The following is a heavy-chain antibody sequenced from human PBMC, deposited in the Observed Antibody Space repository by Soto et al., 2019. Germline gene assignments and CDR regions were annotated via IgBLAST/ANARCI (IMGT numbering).Heavy chain of an antibody. CDR3: ARGPPYSSSWYWYLDL. Sequence: QVQLVESGGGVVQPGRSLRLSCGASGFTFNTYAMHWVHQAPGKGLEWVAVIWYDGSIKYYADSVKGRFTISRDNSENTLYLLVNSLRADDTAVYYCARGPPYSSSWYWYLDLWGRGTLVTVSS. CDR1: GFTFNTYA. V-gene: IGHV3-33*01. J-gene: IGHJ2*01. D-gene: IGHD6-13*01. CDR2: IWYDGSIK.